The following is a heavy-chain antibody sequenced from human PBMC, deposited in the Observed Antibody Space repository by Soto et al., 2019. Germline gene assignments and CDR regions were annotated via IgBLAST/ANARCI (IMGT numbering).Heavy chain of an antibody. V-gene: IGHV1-3*01. D-gene: IGHD2-2*01. CDR2: INPGNGDT. Sequence: GASVKVSCKTSGYSFTKYGLHWVRQAPGQRLEWMGWINPGNGDTKYSQKFQGRVTITRDTSATTAYMELSSLRSEDSAVVYCARTDCSSTSCYNYYYYGMDVWGQGTTVTVSS. CDR3: ARTDCSSTSCYNYYYYGMDV. CDR1: GYSFTKYG. J-gene: IGHJ6*02.